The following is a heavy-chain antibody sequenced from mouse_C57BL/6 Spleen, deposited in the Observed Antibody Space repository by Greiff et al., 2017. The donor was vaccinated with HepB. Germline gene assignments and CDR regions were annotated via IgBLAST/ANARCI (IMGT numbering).Heavy chain of an antibody. J-gene: IGHJ2*01. CDR2: IYPGDGDT. CDR3: ARGGVTTSYFDY. Sequence: VQLVESGAELVKPGASVKISCKASGYAFSSYWMNWVKQRPGKGLEWIGQIYPGDGDTNYNGKFKGKATLTADKSSSTAYMQLSSLTSEDSAVYFCARGGVTTSYFDYWGQGTTLTVSS. V-gene: IGHV1-80*01. CDR1: GYAFSSYW. D-gene: IGHD2-1*01.